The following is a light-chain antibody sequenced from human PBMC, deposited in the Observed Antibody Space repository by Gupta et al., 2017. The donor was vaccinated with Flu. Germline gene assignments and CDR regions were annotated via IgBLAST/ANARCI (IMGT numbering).Light chain of an antibody. CDR1: QTVTSS. J-gene: IGKJ2*01. CDR2: DAS. V-gene: IGKV3-15*01. Sequence: GDTATLPCRASQTVTSSLAWYQQKPGQAPRLLIKDASTRATGIPARFSGRGSGTEFTLTISSLQSEDFAVYYCQHYNNWPQTFGQGTRLEIK. CDR3: QHYNNWPQT.